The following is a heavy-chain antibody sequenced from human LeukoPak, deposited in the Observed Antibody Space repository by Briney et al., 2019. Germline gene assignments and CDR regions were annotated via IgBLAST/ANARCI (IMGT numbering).Heavy chain of an antibody. J-gene: IGHJ4*02. V-gene: IGHV3-53*01. CDR3: AKDRAAKAVPGD. CDR2: IYSGGST. D-gene: IGHD6-19*01. CDR1: GFTVSSNY. Sequence: GSLRLSCAASGFTVSSNYMSWVRQAPGKGLEWVSVIYSGGSTYYAESVKGRFTISRDNSKNTLYVQMNSLRVEDTAVYYCAKDRAAKAVPGDWGQGTLVTVSS.